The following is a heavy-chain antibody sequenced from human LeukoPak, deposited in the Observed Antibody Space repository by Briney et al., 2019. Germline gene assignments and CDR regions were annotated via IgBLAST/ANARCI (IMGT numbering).Heavy chain of an antibody. CDR3: AKNYYGSGSIFDY. J-gene: IGHJ4*02. CDR1: GGTLRNYA. Sequence: SVNVSYKHSGGTLRNYAIIWVRQAPRHGLEWMGSILPIFGTANYAQKFQGRVTITTDESTSTAYMELSSLRSEDTAVYYCAKNYYGSGSIFDYWGQGTLVTVSS. D-gene: IGHD3-10*01. V-gene: IGHV1-69*05. CDR2: ILPIFGTA.